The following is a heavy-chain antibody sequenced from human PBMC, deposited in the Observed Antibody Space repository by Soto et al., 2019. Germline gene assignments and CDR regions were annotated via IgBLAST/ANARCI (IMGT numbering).Heavy chain of an antibody. J-gene: IGHJ4*02. D-gene: IGHD1-1*01. CDR2: VSPENKNA. Sequence: GASVNVSCKTSGYTFTEYDINRVRQAPGQGPEYMGWVSPENKNAGYAPQFRGRVSMTTDTTISTAYLEVTNLTYEDTAVYYCEVTTGYWGQGTMVTVSS. CDR3: EVTTGY. V-gene: IGHV1-8*01. CDR1: GYTFTEYD.